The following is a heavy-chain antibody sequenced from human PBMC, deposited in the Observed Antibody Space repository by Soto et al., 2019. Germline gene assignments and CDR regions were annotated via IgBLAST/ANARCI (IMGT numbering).Heavy chain of an antibody. CDR1: GGSISSSSYY. CDR2: IYYSGST. V-gene: IGHV4-39*01. CDR3: ARQGLPLDYYYYGMDV. J-gene: IGHJ6*02. Sequence: SETLSLTCTVSGGSISSSSYYWGGIRHPPGKGLEWIGSIYYSGSTYYNPSLKSRVTISVDTSKNQFSLKLSSVTAADTAVYYCARQGLPLDYYYYGMDVWGQGTTVTVS. D-gene: IGHD5-12*01.